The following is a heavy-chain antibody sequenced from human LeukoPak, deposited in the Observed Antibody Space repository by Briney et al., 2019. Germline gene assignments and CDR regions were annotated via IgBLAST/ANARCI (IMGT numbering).Heavy chain of an antibody. CDR1: GFTLNSYS. Sequence: GGSLRLSCAASGFTLNSYSMNWVRQAPGKGLEWVSSISSSSCYIYYADSVKGRFTISRDNAKNSLYLQMNSLRAEDTAVYYCASFYRGVMALGFDPWGQGTLVTVSS. V-gene: IGHV3-21*01. CDR3: ASFYRGVMALGFDP. D-gene: IGHD3-16*01. CDR2: ISSSSCYI. J-gene: IGHJ5*02.